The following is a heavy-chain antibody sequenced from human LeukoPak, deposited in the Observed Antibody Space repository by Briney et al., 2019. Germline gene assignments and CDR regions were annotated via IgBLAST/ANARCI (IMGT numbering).Heavy chain of an antibody. J-gene: IGHJ3*02. Sequence: SSETLSLTCAVYGGSFSGYYWSWIRQPPGKGLEWIGEINHSGSTNYNPSLKSRVTISVDTSKNQFSLKMNSVTAADTAVYYCARHQFQLLVNDDAFDMWGRGTMVTVSS. V-gene: IGHV4-34*01. CDR1: GGSFSGYY. CDR2: INHSGST. D-gene: IGHD2-2*01. CDR3: ARHQFQLLVNDDAFDM.